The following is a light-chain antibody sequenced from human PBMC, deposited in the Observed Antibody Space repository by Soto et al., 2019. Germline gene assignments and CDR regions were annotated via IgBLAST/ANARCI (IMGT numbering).Light chain of an antibody. Sequence: QSALTQPPSVSGAPGQRVTISCTGSSSNIGAGYDVHWYQQLPGTAHKLLIYGNSNRPSGVPDRFSGSKSGTSASLAITGLQAEDEADYYCQSYDSSLSGDYVFGTGTKVTVL. CDR2: GNS. CDR3: QSYDSSLSGDYV. V-gene: IGLV1-40*01. J-gene: IGLJ1*01. CDR1: SSNIGAGYD.